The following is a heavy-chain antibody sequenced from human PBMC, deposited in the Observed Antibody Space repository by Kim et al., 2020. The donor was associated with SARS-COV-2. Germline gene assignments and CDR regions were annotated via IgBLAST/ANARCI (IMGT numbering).Heavy chain of an antibody. Sequence: ASVKVSCKASGYTFTSYAMNWVRQAPGQGLEWMGWINTNTGNPTYAQGFTGRFVFSLDTSVSTAYLQISSLKAEDTAVYYCARDLRVVTAGYYYYYGMDVWGQGTTVTVSS. CDR1: GYTFTSYA. J-gene: IGHJ6*02. D-gene: IGHD2-21*02. V-gene: IGHV7-4-1*02. CDR2: INTNTGNP. CDR3: ARDLRVVTAGYYYYYGMDV.